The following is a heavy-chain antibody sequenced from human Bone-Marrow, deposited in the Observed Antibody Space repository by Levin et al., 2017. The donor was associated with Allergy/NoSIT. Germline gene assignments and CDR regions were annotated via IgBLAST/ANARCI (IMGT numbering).Heavy chain of an antibody. CDR2: IYYSGST. CDR1: GGSISSSSYY. CDR3: ASTIQLLMTDAFDI. V-gene: IGHV4-39*01. Sequence: PSETLSLTCTVSGGSISSSSYYWGWIRQPPGKGLEWIGSIYYSGSTYYNPSLKSRVTISVDTSKNQFSLKLSSVTAADTAVYYCASTIQLLMTDAFDIWGQGTMVTVSS. D-gene: IGHD5-18*01. J-gene: IGHJ3*02.